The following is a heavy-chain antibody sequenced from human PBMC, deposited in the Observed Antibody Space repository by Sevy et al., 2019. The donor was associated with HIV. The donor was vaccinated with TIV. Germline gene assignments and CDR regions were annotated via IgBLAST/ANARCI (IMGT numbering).Heavy chain of an antibody. V-gene: IGHV3-7*01. D-gene: IGHD3-16*01. CDR1: GFTFSAYW. Sequence: GGSLRLSCAAPGFTFSAYWMNWVRQAPGKGLEWVANIKSDGSDKHYVDSVEDRFTISRDNAKNSLYLQMNSLRVEDTAVYYCAQETVGRFDSWGQGTLVTVSS. CDR3: AQETVGRFDS. CDR2: IKSDGSDK. J-gene: IGHJ4*02.